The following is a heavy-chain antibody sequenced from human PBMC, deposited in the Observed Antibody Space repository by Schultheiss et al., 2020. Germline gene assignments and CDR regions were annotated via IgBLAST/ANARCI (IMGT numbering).Heavy chain of an antibody. J-gene: IGHJ2*01. D-gene: IGHD4-17*01. CDR2: IYYSGST. V-gene: IGHV4-61*05. CDR3: ARVFYGDYGWYFDL. CDR1: GGSISSSSYY. Sequence: SETLSLTCTVSGGSISSSSYYWGWIRQPPGKGLEWIGYIYYSGSTNYNPSLKSRVTISVDTSKNQFSLKLSSVTAADTAVYYCARVFYGDYGWYFDLWGRGTLVTVSS.